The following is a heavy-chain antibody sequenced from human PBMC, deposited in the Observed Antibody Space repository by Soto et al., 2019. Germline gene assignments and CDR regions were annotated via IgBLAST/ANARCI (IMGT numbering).Heavy chain of an antibody. D-gene: IGHD4-17*01. CDR3: ARLWTTVANYY. CDR2: IYYSGST. CDR1: GGSISGYH. Sequence: QVQLQESGPGLVKPSETLSLTCTVSGGSISGYHWSWIRQPPGKGLEYIGYIYYSGSTNYSPSLKSRVTISVDTSKNQFSLKWSSVTAADSAVYYCARLWTTVANYYWGQGTLVTVSS. J-gene: IGHJ4*02. V-gene: IGHV4-59*08.